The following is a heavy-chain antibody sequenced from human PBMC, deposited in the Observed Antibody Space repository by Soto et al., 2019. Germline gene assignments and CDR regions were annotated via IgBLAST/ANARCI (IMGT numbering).Heavy chain of an antibody. CDR1: GGNFSSNG. CDR2: IIPTFGTT. J-gene: IGHJ5*02. Sequence: GPPVKVSCKAPGGNFSSNGIRWVRQAPGQGLEFMGGIIPTFGTTNYAHKFRGRVTITADESTGTAYMELSSLRSDDTAVYFCAGASDSTWYNWLDPWGPGTLVTVSS. V-gene: IGHV1-69*13. CDR3: AGASDSTWYNWLDP. D-gene: IGHD4-4*01.